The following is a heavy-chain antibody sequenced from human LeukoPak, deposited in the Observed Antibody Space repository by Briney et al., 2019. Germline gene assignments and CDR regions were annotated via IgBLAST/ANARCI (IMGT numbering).Heavy chain of an antibody. J-gene: IGHJ6*04. Sequence: PSETLSLTCTVSGDSISSKYWTWVRQPPGKGLEYIGYVHYTGYTDYNHSLESRLTISIDTSRNQFSLKLSSVTAADTAVYYCARLMPMVLTGQRYFYHPLDVWGKGTTVTVSS. V-gene: IGHV4-59*08. CDR2: VHYTGYT. CDR1: GDSISSKY. CDR3: ARLMPMVLTGQRYFYHPLDV. D-gene: IGHD3-9*01.